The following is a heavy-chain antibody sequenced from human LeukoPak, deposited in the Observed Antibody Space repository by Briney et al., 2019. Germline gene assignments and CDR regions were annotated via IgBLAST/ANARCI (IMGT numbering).Heavy chain of an antibody. CDR2: ISGYNGKA. CDR3: ASDGAYQPPRY. J-gene: IGHJ4*02. CDR1: GYTFTSYG. D-gene: IGHD2-2*01. Sequence: ASVKVSCKASGYTFTSYGISWVRQAPGQGLEWMGWISGYNGKANYAQKFQGRVTLTSDTSTSTAYMDLSSLRFEDTAVYYCASDGAYQPPRYWGQGTLVTVSS. V-gene: IGHV1-18*01.